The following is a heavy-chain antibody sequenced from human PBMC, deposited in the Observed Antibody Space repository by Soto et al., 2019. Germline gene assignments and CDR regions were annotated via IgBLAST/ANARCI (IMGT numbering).Heavy chain of an antibody. J-gene: IGHJ4*02. V-gene: IGHV4-59*01. CDR2: IYYSGST. CDR1: GGSISSYY. D-gene: IGHD3-10*01. Sequence: SETLSLTCTVSGGSISSYYWSWIRQPPGKGLEWIGYIYYSGSTNYNPSLKSRVTISVDTSKNQFSLKLSSVTAADAAVYYCARVRVGGLDYWGQGTLVTVSS. CDR3: ARVRVGGLDY.